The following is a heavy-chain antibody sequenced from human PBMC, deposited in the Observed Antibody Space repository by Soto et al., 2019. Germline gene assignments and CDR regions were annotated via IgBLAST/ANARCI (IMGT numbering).Heavy chain of an antibody. J-gene: IGHJ4*02. CDR2: IKSKVDSATT. CDR1: GFTFSNAW. V-gene: IGHV3-15*01. CDR3: TTDDPINRN. Sequence: GSLRLSCAASGFTFSNAWMSWVLQAPGKGLEWVGRIKSKVDSATTDYAAPVKGRFSISRDDSRNTLYLQMNSLKIEDTAVYYCTTDDPINRNWGQGTLVTVSS.